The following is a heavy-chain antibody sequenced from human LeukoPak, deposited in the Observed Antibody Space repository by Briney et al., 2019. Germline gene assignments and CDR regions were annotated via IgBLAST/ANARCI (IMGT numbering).Heavy chain of an antibody. CDR3: ARESGLSGSYQACAFDI. D-gene: IGHD1-26*01. J-gene: IGHJ3*02. V-gene: IGHV4-4*07. Sequence: SETLSLTCTVSGGSISSYYWSWIRQPAGKGLEWIGRIYTSGSTNYNPSLRSRVTISVDTSKNQFSLKLSSVTAADTAVYYCARESGLSGSYQACAFDIWGQGTMVTVSS. CDR2: IYTSGST. CDR1: GGSISSYY.